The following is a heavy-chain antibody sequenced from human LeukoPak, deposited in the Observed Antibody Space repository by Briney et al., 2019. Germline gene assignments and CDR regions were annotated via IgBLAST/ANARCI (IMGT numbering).Heavy chain of an antibody. CDR1: GGSISSYY. CDR2: IYYSGST. D-gene: IGHD5-24*01. CDR3: ARHERDASLDHAFDI. V-gene: IGHV4-59*08. J-gene: IGHJ3*02. Sequence: KASETLSLTCTVSGGSISSYYWSWIRQPPGKGLEWLGYIYYSGSTSYNPSLRSRVTIIVDTSKNQFSLKLSSVTAADTAVYYCARHERDASLDHAFDIWGQGTMVTVSS.